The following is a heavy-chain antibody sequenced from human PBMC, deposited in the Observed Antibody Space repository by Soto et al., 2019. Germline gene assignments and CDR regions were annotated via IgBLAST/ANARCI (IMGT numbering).Heavy chain of an antibody. J-gene: IGHJ4*02. CDR2: IYYSGST. CDR3: ARDTRGYYDSSGYYYGGFDY. CDR1: GGSISSGDYY. V-gene: IGHV4-30-4*01. Sequence: QVQLQESGPGLVKPSQTLSLTCTVSGGSISSGDYYWSWIRQPPGKGLEWIGYIYYSGSTYYNPSLKSRVTISVDTSKNQFSLKLSSVTAADTAVYYCARDTRGYYDSSGYYYGGFDYWGQGTLVTVSS. D-gene: IGHD3-22*01.